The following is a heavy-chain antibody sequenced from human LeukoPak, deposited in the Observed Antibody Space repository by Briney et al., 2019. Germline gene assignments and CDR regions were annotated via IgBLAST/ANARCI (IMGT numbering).Heavy chain of an antibody. CDR3: ASAATSYGSGSYVDY. CDR2: IIPIFGTA. J-gene: IGHJ4*02. D-gene: IGHD3-10*01. CDR1: GGTFSSYA. Sequence: SVKVSCKASGGTFSSYAISWVRQASGQGLEWMGGIIPIFGTANYAQKFQGRVTITADKSTSTAYMELSSLRSEDTAVYYCASAATSYGSGSYVDYWGQGTLVTVSS. V-gene: IGHV1-69*06.